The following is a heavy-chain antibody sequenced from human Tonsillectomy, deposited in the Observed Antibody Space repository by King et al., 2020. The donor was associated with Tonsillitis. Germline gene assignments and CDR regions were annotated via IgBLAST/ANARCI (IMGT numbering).Heavy chain of an antibody. CDR2: IYHSGNT. CDR3: ATNERWYCDGRSCDVYAFEV. CDR1: GGSISRYY. D-gene: IGHD2-21*01. Sequence: VQLQESGPGLVKASETLSLTCTVSGGSISRYYWSWIRQAPGKGLEWIGYIYHSGNTKYNPSLKSRVTISVDTSKKHFSLKLSSVTAADTAVYYCATNERWYCDGRSCDVYAFEVWGQGTMVTVSS. J-gene: IGHJ3*01. V-gene: IGHV4-59*08.